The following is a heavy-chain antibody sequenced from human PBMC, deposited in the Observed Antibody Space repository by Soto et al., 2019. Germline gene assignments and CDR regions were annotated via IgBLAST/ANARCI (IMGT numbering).Heavy chain of an antibody. V-gene: IGHV3-13*01. CDR1: GFTFSSYD. D-gene: IGHD3-10*01. J-gene: IGHJ3*01. Sequence: EVHLVESGGGLVQPGGSLRLSCAASGFTFSSYDMHWVRQATGKGLEWVSAIDIAGNTYYPVSVRGRFTISRENAKNPLYLQINTLRAGDTAVYYCAREGERGSGDSVDALDVWGQGTLVIVSS. CDR2: IDIAGNT. CDR3: AREGERGSGDSVDALDV.